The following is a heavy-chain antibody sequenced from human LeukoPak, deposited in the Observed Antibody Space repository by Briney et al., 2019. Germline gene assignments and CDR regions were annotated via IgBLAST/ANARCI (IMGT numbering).Heavy chain of an antibody. CDR1: GGSISSGDYY. CDR3: ARSSDVWFDY. V-gene: IGHV4-30-4*01. D-gene: IGHD2-21*01. CDR2: IYYSGSS. Sequence: SETLSLTCTVSGGSISSGDYYWSWIRQPPGKGLEWIGYIYYSGSSCYSPSLQSRVSMSVDTSKNQFSLRLSSVTAADTAVYYCARSSDVWFDYWGQGTLVTVSS. J-gene: IGHJ4*02.